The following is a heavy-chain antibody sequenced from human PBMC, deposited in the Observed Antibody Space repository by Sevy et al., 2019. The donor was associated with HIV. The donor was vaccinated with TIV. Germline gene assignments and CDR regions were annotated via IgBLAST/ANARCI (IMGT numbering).Heavy chain of an antibody. CDR2: IRRNSHEPYGGTT. J-gene: IGHJ4*02. CDR1: GFTFGDYA. Sequence: GSLRLSCTSSGFTFGDYAMSWFRHAPGKGLEWVAFIRRNSHEPYGGTTEYVASVKGRFTISRDDSKRIAYLQMNSLKTEDTAVYYCTRALATADTPEYYFDYWGQGILVTVSS. D-gene: IGHD5-12*01. CDR3: TRALATADTPEYYFDY. V-gene: IGHV3-49*03.